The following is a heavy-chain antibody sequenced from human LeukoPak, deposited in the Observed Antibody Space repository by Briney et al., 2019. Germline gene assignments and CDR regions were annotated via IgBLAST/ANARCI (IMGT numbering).Heavy chain of an antibody. D-gene: IGHD2-2*01. V-gene: IGHV3-23*01. CDR2: ISGSGGST. Sequence: PGGSLRLSCAASGFTFSSYGMSWVRQAPGKGLEWVSAISGSGGSTYYADSVKGRFTISRDNSKNTLYLQMNSLRAEDTAVYYCAKDPPRLKIVVVPAASDYWGQGTLVTVSS. CDR3: AKDPPRLKIVVVPAASDY. CDR1: GFTFSSYG. J-gene: IGHJ4*02.